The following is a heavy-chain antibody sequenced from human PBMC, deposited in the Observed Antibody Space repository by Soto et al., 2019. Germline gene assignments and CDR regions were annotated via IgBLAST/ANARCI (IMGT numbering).Heavy chain of an antibody. Sequence: PGGSLRLSCAASGFTFSSYWMSWVRQAPGKGLEWVANIKQDGSEKYYVDSVKGRFTISRDNAKNSLYLQMNSLRAEDTAVYYCAGSKFYYYFDYWGQGTLVTVSS. CDR3: AGSKFYYYFDY. V-gene: IGHV3-7*01. CDR2: IKQDGSEK. D-gene: IGHD3-10*01. CDR1: GFTFSSYW. J-gene: IGHJ4*02.